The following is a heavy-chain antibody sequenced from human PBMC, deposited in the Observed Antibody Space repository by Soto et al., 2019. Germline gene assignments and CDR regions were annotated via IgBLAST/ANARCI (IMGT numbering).Heavy chain of an antibody. CDR2: IYSGGTT. Sequence: GGSLRLSCAASGFTIRNNYMSWVRLPPGKGLEWVSVIYSGGTTMHADSVRGRFTISRDTSKNILYLDMNSLRVEDTATYFCARAAYQTDYFDSWGQGTLDTVSS. J-gene: IGHJ4*02. D-gene: IGHD2-2*01. CDR1: GFTIRNNY. V-gene: IGHV3-66*01. CDR3: ARAAYQTDYFDS.